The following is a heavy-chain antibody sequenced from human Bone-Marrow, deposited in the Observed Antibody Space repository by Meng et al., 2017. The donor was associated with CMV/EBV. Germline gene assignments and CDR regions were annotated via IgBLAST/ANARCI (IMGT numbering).Heavy chain of an antibody. V-gene: IGHV3-53*01. J-gene: IGHJ6*01. CDR3: ATYGSGSYYNLLVYYGMDV. CDR2: IYSGGST. D-gene: IGHD3-10*01. CDR1: GFTFSDYY. Sequence: LSLTCAASGFTFSDYYMSWVRQAPGKGLEWVSVIYSGGSTYYADSVKGRFTISRDNSKNTLYLQMNSLRAEDTAVYYCATYGSGSYYNLLVYYGMDVWGQGTTVTVSS.